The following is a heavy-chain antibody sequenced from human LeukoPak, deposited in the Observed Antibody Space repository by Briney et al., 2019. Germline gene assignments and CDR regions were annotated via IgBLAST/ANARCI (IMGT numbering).Heavy chain of an antibody. CDR3: TRGAYSSGPFDP. CDR1: GFTFSSYW. V-gene: IGHV3-74*01. Sequence: GGSLRLSCAASGFTFSSYWMHWVRQAPGKGLVWVSRINSDGSSTSYADSVKGRFTISRDNAKNTLYLQMNSLRAEDTAVYYCTRGAYSSGPFDPWGQGTLVTVSS. CDR2: INSDGSST. D-gene: IGHD6-19*01. J-gene: IGHJ5*02.